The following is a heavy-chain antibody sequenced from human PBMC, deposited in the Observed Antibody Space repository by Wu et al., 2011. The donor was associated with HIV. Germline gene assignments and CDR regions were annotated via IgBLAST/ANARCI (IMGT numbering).Heavy chain of an antibody. CDR3: ARDKGTEVFDY. J-gene: IGHJ4*02. CDR2: SNPNSGDT. Sequence: QVQLVQSGAEVKKPGASVKVSCKASGYSFTGYYMHWVRQAPGQGLEWMGWSNPNSGDTNYAQKFQGRVAMTWDTSISTAYMELSRLRSDDTAVYYCARDKGTEVFDYWGQGTLVTVSS. V-gene: IGHV1-2*02. CDR1: GYSFTGYY.